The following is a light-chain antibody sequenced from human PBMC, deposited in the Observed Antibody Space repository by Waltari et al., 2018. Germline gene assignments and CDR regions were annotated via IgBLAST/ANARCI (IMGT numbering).Light chain of an antibody. CDR2: DAS. CDR3: QMYVRLPVT. Sequence: EIVLKQSPGTLSLSPGERATLSCRASQSVGRSLAWYQQKPGQAPRLLIFDASNRATAIPERFSGSGSGTDFSLTISRLEPEDFAVYYCQMYVRLPVTFGQGTKVEIK. CDR1: QSVGRS. V-gene: IGKV3-20*01. J-gene: IGKJ1*01.